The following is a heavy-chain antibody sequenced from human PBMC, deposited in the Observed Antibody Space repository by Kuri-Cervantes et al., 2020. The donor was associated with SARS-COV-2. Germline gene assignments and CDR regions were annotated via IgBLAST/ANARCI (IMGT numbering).Heavy chain of an antibody. J-gene: IGHJ3*02. CDR2: FYYSGRT. CDR3: ARDRCSVTNCYTGDAFDI. Sequence: SETLSLTCTVSGGSITDYDWSWLRQSPGKGLERIGYFYYSGRTNYNPSLEGRVTISVDTSKSQVSLRLTSVTAADTAVYFCARDRCSVTNCYTGDAFDIWGQGRMVTVSS. D-gene: IGHD2-2*02. CDR1: GGSITDYD. V-gene: IGHV4-59*01.